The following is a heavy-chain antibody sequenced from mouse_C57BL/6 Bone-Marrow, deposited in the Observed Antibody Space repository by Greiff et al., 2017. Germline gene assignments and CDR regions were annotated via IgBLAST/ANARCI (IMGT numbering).Heavy chain of an antibody. CDR1: GFNIKDYY. V-gene: IGHV14-1*01. D-gene: IGHD2-3*01. J-gene: IGHJ4*01. CDR3: RGLLYAMDY. Sequence: VQLQQSGAELVRPGASVKLSCTASGFNIKDYYMHWVKQRPEQGLEWIGRIDPEDGDTEYAPKFQGKATMTADTSSNTAYLQLSSLASVDTAVYYCRGLLYAMDYWGQGTSVTDSS. CDR2: IDPEDGDT.